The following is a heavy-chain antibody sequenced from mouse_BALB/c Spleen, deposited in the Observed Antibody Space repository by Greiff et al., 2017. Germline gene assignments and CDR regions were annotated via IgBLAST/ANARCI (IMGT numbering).Heavy chain of an antibody. CDR2: IWAGGST. Sequence: VKVVESGPGLVAPSQSLSITCTVSGFSLTSYGVHWVRQPPGKGLEWLGVIWAGGSTNYNSALMSRLSISKDNSKSQVFLKMNSLQTDDTAMYYCAREGGATAMDYWGQGTSVTVSS. V-gene: IGHV2-9*02. CDR3: AREGGATAMDY. J-gene: IGHJ4*01. D-gene: IGHD3-1*01. CDR1: GFSLTSYG.